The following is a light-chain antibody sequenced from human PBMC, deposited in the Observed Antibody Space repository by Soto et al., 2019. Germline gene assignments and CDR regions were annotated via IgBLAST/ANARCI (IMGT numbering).Light chain of an antibody. CDR3: CSYTSSTSYV. Sequence: QSALTQPASVSGSPGQSITISCTGTSSDVGGYNFVTWYQQYPGKAPKLVIHDVTRRPSGVSNRFSGSKSGTTASLTFSGLQAEDEADYYCCSYTSSTSYVFGTGTKLTVL. V-gene: IGLV2-14*01. CDR2: DVT. J-gene: IGLJ1*01. CDR1: SSDVGGYNF.